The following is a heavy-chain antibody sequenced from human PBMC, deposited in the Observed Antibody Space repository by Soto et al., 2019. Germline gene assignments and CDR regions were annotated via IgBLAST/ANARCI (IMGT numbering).Heavy chain of an antibody. J-gene: IGHJ3*02. CDR1: GFSFDDYA. V-gene: IGHV3-9*01. CDR2: MSWNSGSI. CDR3: AKDTEASGSVLDI. Sequence: GGSLRLSCAASGFSFDDYAMHWGRQAPGKGLEWGSGMSWNSGSIGYADSVKGRLTISRDDARNSLYLQMKSLRAEDTALYPCAKDTEASGSVLDIWGQGTKVTVSS. D-gene: IGHD3-10*01.